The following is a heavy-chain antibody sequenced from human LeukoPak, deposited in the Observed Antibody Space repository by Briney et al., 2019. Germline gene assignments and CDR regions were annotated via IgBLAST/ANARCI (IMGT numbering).Heavy chain of an antibody. CDR3: ARDHGYGDYWYFDL. V-gene: IGHV3-69-1*01. D-gene: IGHD4-17*01. CDR2: ISSSSTI. J-gene: IGHJ2*01. CDR1: GFTFSNAW. Sequence: PGGSLRLSCAASGFTFSNAWMSWVRQAPGKGLEWVSYISSSSTIYYADSVKGRFTISRDNAKNSLYLQMNSLRAEDTAVYYCARDHGYGDYWYFDLWGRGTLVTVSS.